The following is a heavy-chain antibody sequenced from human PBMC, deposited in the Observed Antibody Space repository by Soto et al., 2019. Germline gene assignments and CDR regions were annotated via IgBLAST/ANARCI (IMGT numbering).Heavy chain of an antibody. CDR2: INPRDGST. J-gene: IGHJ4*02. CDR1: GYTFTTYY. V-gene: IGHV1-46*01. Sequence: QVHLVQSGAEVKKPGASVTVSCKASGYTFTTYYIHWVRQAPGQGLEWMGVINPRDGSTHYAQMFQGRVTMTMDTSTGTVHMELSSLRSEDTAVYYCSRDIARGNDRWGQGTLVTVS. D-gene: IGHD2-15*01. CDR3: SRDIARGNDR.